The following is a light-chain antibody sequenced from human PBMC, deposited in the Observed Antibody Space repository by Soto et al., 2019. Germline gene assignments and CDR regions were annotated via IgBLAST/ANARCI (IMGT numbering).Light chain of an antibody. J-gene: IGKJ1*01. CDR3: QQYNNWPRT. CDR2: GTS. V-gene: IGKV3-15*01. Sequence: DIAMTKSPATLSLCPEERAILSCRASQSVNSNLAWYQQKAGQAPRLLIYGTSTRATGIPARFSGSGSGTDFTLTISSLQFEDFAVYYCQQYNNWPRTFGQGTKVDIK. CDR1: QSVNSN.